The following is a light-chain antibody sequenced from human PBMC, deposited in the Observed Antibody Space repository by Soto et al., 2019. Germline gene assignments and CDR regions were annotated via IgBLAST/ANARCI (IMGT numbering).Light chain of an antibody. CDR1: SSNIGGNS. CDR3: GSWDSSLSAYV. Sequence: PGQKVTISCSGSSSNIGGNSVSWYQQLPGTAPKLLIYDDNKRPSGIPDRFSGSKSGTSATLGITGFQTGDEADYYCGSWDSSLSAYVFXTGTKVTVL. V-gene: IGLV1-51*01. J-gene: IGLJ1*01. CDR2: DDN.